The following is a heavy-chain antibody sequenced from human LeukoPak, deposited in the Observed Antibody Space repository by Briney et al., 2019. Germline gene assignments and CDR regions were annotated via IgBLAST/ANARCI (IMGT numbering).Heavy chain of an antibody. D-gene: IGHD3-10*01. V-gene: IGHV3-30-3*01. CDR1: GFTFSSYA. J-gene: IGHJ6*03. CDR2: ISYDGSNK. CDR3: AKGVGTMVRGADYYYYMDV. Sequence: GRSLRLSCAASGFTFSSYAMHWVRQAPGKGLEWVAVISYDGSNKYYADSVKGRFTISRDNSKNTLYLQMNSLRAEDTAVYYCAKGVGTMVRGADYYYYMDVWGKGTTVTVSS.